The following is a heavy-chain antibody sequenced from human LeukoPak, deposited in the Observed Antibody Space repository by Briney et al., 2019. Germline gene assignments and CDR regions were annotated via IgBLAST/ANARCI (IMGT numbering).Heavy chain of an antibody. D-gene: IGHD3-10*01. Sequence: ASVKISCKASGYTFTSYDINWVRQATGQGLEWMGWMNPNSGNTGYAQKLQGRVTMTTDTSTSTAYMELRGLRSDDTAVYYCARDGNYYGSGSYYTPSHWGQGTLVTVSS. CDR3: ARDGNYYGSGSYYTPSH. CDR2: MNPNSGNT. J-gene: IGHJ4*02. CDR1: GYTFTSYD. V-gene: IGHV1-8*02.